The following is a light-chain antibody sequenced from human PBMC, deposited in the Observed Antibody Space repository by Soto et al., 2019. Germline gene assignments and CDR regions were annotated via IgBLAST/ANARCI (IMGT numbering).Light chain of an antibody. CDR1: QSVSSSY. CDR2: GAS. J-gene: IGKJ5*01. CDR3: PQYGSSPT. Sequence: EIVLTQSPGTLYLSPGERGTLSCRASQSVSSSYLAWYQQKPGQSPRLLIYGASSGATGIPDRFSGSGSGTDFTLTISRLEPEDFAVYYCPQYGSSPTVGPGTRLEIK. V-gene: IGKV3-20*01.